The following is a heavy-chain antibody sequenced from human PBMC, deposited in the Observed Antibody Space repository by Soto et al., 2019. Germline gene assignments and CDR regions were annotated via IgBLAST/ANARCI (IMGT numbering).Heavy chain of an antibody. CDR1: RFIFSSYG. J-gene: IGHJ6*02. CDR2: ISKSSSPT. V-gene: IGHV3-48*01. Sequence: GGSLRLSCAASRFIFSSYGMNWVRQAPGKGLEWLAYISKSSSPTYYADSVMGRFTISRDNSGNTLFLEMYSLRAEDTAVYYCARYIPGVRYYGMDVWGQGTTVTVSS. D-gene: IGHD2-2*01. CDR3: ARYIPGVRYYGMDV.